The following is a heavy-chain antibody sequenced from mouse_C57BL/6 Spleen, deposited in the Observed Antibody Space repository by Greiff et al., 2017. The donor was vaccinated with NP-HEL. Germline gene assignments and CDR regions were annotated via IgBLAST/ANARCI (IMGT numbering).Heavy chain of an antibody. J-gene: IGHJ2*01. CDR1: GYTFTSYW. Sequence: QVQLQQPGAELVKPGASVKLSCKASGYTFTSYWMHWVKQRPGQGLEWIGMIHPNSGSTNYHEKFKSKATLTVDKSSSTAYMQLSSLTSEDSAVYYCARENYYGSGYYFDYWGQGTTLTVSS. CDR2: IHPNSGST. V-gene: IGHV1-64*01. CDR3: ARENYYGSGYYFDY. D-gene: IGHD1-1*01.